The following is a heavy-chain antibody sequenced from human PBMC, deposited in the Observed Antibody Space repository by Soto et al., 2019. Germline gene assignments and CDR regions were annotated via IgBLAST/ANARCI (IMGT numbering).Heavy chain of an antibody. Sequence: GGSLRLSCAASGFTFSSFAMHWLRQAPGKGPEWVSAITADGAATYYAVSVMGRFTISRDSSRSTLYLQMDSLRADDTAVYYCAKKVEGSRRYDSWGQGTPVTVSS. J-gene: IGHJ4*02. CDR1: GFTFSSFA. D-gene: IGHD1-26*01. V-gene: IGHV3-23*01. CDR2: ITADGAAT. CDR3: AKKVEGSRRYDS.